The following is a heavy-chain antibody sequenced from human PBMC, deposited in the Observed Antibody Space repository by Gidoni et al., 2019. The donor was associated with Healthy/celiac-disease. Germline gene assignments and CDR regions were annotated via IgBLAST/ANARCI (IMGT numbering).Heavy chain of an antibody. Sequence: QVQLVQSGAEVKKPGSSVKVSCKASGGTFSSYAIRWVRQAPGQGLEGMGGIIPIFGTANYAQKFQGRVTITADESTSTAYMELSSLRSEDTAVYYCASLPVKIQLWFQVYWGQGTLVTVSS. V-gene: IGHV1-69*01. J-gene: IGHJ4*02. CDR2: IIPIFGTA. CDR1: GGTFSSYA. D-gene: IGHD5-18*01. CDR3: ASLPVKIQLWFQVY.